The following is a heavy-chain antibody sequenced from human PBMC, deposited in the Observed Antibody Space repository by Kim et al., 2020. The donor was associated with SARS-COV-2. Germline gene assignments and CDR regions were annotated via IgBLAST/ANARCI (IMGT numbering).Heavy chain of an antibody. D-gene: IGHD3-3*01. CDR2: ISGSGGST. V-gene: IGHV3-23*01. CDR3: AKGSRGVLEWLFGDY. J-gene: IGHJ4*02. Sequence: GGSLRLSCAASGFTFSSYAMSWVRQAPGKGLEWVSAISGSGGSTYYADSVKGRFTISRDNSKNTLYLQMNSRRAEDTAVYYCAKGSRGVLEWLFGDYWGQGPLVTVSS. CDR1: GFTFSSYA.